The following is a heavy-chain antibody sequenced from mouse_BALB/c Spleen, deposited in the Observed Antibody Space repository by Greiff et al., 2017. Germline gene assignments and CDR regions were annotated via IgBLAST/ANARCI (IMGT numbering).Heavy chain of an antibody. D-gene: IGHD1-1*01. V-gene: IGHV1-7*01. Sequence: QVQLKESGAELAKPGASVQMSCKASGYTFTSYWMYWVNPRPGQGLEWIGYINPSTGYTEYNQKFKDKGTLTADKSSSTAYMQLSSLTSEDSTVYYCARDYYGSSYRYVDDWGEGTTVTVSS. CDR2: INPSTGYT. CDR3: ARDYYGSSYRYVDD. J-gene: IGHJ1*01. CDR1: GYTFTSYW.